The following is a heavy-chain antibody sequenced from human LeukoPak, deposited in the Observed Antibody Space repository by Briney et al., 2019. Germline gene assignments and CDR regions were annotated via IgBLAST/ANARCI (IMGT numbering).Heavy chain of an antibody. Sequence: PSETLSLTCTVSDGSVSNYYCSWIRQAAVKGLEWIGRIHISGNTIYSPSLKSRVTMSVDTSKNQFSLTLSSVTAADTAVYYCASQLANYAMDVRGQGTTVTVSS. CDR1: DGSVSNYY. D-gene: IGHD2-2*01. CDR2: IHISGNT. CDR3: ASQLANYAMDV. V-gene: IGHV4-4*07. J-gene: IGHJ6*02.